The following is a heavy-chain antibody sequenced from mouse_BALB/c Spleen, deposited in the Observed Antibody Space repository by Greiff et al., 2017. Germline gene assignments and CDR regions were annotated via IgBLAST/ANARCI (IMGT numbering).Heavy chain of an antibody. V-gene: IGHV1-69*02. CDR1: GYTFTSYW. J-gene: IGHJ4*01. CDR3: ARFTTVGATRAMDY. CDR2: IDPSDSYT. Sequence: VQLQQPGAELVQPGASVKLSCKASGYTFTSYWMPWVKQRPGHGLEWIGEIDPSDSYTNYNQKFKGKATLTVDKSSSTAYMQLSSLTSEDSAVYYCARFTTVGATRAMDYWGQGTSVTVSS. D-gene: IGHD1-1*01.